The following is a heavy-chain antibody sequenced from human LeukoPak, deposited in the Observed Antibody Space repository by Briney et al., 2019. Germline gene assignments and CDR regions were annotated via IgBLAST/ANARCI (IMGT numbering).Heavy chain of an antibody. V-gene: IGHV3-21*01. J-gene: IGHJ6*02. Sequence: GGSLRLSCAASGFTFSSYSMNWVRQAPGKGLEWVSSISSSSSYIYYADSVKGRFTISRDNAKNSLYLQMNSLRAEDTAVYYCARGEGYSGYDWVSYYYYGMDVWGQGTTVTVSS. CDR3: ARGEGYSGYDWVSYYYYGMDV. D-gene: IGHD5-12*01. CDR1: GFTFSSYS. CDR2: ISSSSSYI.